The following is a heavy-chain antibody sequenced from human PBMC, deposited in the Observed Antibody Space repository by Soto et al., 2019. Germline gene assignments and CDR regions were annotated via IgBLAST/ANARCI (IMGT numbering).Heavy chain of an antibody. CDR2: ISGNGRNT. CDR3: AKNGLSNSSSAIDS. D-gene: IGHD6-6*01. V-gene: IGHV3-23*01. Sequence: EVQLLESGGGLAQPGGSLRLSCVTSGFSFSNSGMSWVRQAPGKGLDWVSGISGNGRNTYYTDSVKGRFLVSRDNSGNTLFLQMNSLRAEDTAIYFCAKNGLSNSSSAIDSWGQGTLVTVSS. J-gene: IGHJ4*02. CDR1: GFSFSNSG.